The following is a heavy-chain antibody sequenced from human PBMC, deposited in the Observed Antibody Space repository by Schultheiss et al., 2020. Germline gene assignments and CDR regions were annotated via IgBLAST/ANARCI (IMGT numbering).Heavy chain of an antibody. Sequence: GGSLRLSCAASGFTFSSYSMNWVRQAPGKGLEWVSAISGSGGSTYYADSVKGRFTISRDNSKNTLYLQMSSLRAEDTAVYYCARERRDGYNRPLPDWGQGTLVTVSS. CDR1: GFTFSSYS. D-gene: IGHD5-24*01. V-gene: IGHV3-23*01. CDR3: ARERRDGYNRPLPD. J-gene: IGHJ4*02. CDR2: ISGSGGST.